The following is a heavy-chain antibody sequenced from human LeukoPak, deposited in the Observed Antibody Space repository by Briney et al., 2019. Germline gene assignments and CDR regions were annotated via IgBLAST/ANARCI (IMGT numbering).Heavy chain of an antibody. CDR1: GFTVSSNY. CDR2: IYPGGRT. Sequence: PGGSLSLSCAASGFTVSSNYMNWVRQAPGGGLEWVSIIYPGGRTHYADSVKGRFTISRDNSNNTLYLQMNSLRAEDTAVYFWWVWGKAVAGRRKNWFCPWGQGTLVTASP. J-gene: IGHJ5*02. D-gene: IGHD6-19*01. CDR3: WVWGKAVAGRRKNWFCP. V-gene: IGHV3-66*01.